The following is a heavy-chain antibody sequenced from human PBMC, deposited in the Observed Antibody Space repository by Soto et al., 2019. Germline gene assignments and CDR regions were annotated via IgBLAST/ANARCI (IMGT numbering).Heavy chain of an antibody. CDR1: GFTFSTYD. V-gene: IGHV3-23*01. D-gene: IGHD2-2*01. Sequence: HPGGSLRLSCAASGFTFSTYDMSWVRQAPGKGLEWVSSIRSNGDNTYYADSVKGRFTISRDNSKNSLYLQMNSLRAEDTAVYYCAMKGYCSRTTCYPPGWGLGTMVTVSS. CDR3: AMKGYCSRTTCYPPG. CDR2: IRSNGDNT. J-gene: IGHJ3*01.